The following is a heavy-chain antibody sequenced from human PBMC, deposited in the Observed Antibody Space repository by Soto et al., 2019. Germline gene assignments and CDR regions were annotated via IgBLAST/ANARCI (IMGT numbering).Heavy chain of an antibody. CDR1: GFSLSTSGVG. D-gene: IGHD3-3*01. V-gene: IGHV2-5*02. Sequence: QITLRASVPTLVNPTQTLTLTCTFSGFSLSTSGVGVGWIRQPPGKDLEWVALIYWDDDKRYSPSLKSRLTITKDTSKNQVVITMTNMDPVDTATYYCAHRRQEKPIFGVVSILGGFDYWGQGTLVTVSS. CDR2: IYWDDDK. J-gene: IGHJ4*02. CDR3: AHRRQEKPIFGVVSILGGFDY.